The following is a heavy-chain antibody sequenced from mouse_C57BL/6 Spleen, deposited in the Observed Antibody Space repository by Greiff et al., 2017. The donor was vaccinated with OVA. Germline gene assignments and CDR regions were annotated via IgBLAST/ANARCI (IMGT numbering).Heavy chain of an antibody. Sequence: VQLLQPGAELVLPGASVKLSCKASGFTFTSYWMHWVKQRPGQGLAWIGEIDPSDSYNYYNQQFKGQSTLTVDKSSSTAYMQLSNLTSEDSAVYYCAIDYYYTYAYWGQGTLVTVSA. CDR2: IDPSDSYN. CDR1: GFTFTSYW. CDR3: AIDYYYTYAY. J-gene: IGHJ3*01. D-gene: IGHD2-4*01. V-gene: IGHV1-69*01.